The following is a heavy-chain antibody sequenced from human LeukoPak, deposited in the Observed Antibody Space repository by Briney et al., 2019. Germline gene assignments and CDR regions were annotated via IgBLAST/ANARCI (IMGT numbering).Heavy chain of an antibody. V-gene: IGHV4-39*01. Sequence: SETLSLTCTVSGVSISTSSYFWGWIRQPPGKGLEWIGSIYYSGISFYNPSLKSRVTISVDTSKNQFSLKLTSVTAADTAVYYCARPLDTTFFNAFDIWGQGTMVTVSS. CDR1: GVSISTSSYF. CDR3: ARPLDTTFFNAFDI. J-gene: IGHJ3*02. D-gene: IGHD2/OR15-2a*01. CDR2: IYYSGIS.